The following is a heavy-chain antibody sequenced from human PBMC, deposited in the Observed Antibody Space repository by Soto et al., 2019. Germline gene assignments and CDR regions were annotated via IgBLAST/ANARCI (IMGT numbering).Heavy chain of an antibody. V-gene: IGHV4-4*02. CDR1: GGSISSSNW. D-gene: IGHD6-13*01. Sequence: SETLSLTCAVSGGSISSSNWWSWVRQPPGKGLEWIGEIYHSGSTNYNPSLKSRVTISVDKSKSQFSLKLSSVTAADTAVYYCARGDSSSWYRWFDPWGQGTLVTVSS. J-gene: IGHJ5*02. CDR3: ARGDSSSWYRWFDP. CDR2: IYHSGST.